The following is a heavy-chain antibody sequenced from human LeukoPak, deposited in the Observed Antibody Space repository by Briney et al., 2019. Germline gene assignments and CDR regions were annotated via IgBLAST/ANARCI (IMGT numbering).Heavy chain of an antibody. J-gene: IGHJ4*02. Sequence: ASVKVSCKASGYTFTSYAMNWVRQAPGQGLEWMGWINTKTGNPTYVQGFTGRVVFSLDTSVSTAYLQISSLKAEDTAVYFCARGSERWLQLRSFDYWGQGTLVTVSS. D-gene: IGHD5-24*01. CDR1: GYTFTSYA. CDR3: ARGSERWLQLRSFDY. CDR2: INTKTGNP. V-gene: IGHV7-4-1*02.